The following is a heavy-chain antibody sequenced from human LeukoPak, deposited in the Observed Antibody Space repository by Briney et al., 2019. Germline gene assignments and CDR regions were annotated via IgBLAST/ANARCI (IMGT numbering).Heavy chain of an antibody. J-gene: IGHJ6*02. CDR2: IYGGGSP. Sequence: SGGSLRLSCAASGFTDSSNYVSWVRQAPGKGLEWVSGIYGGGSPYYADSVKGRFIISKVNSKSTLYLQMKSMRAEDTVVYYCARDSYDIVTGYYVQDYYYGMDVWGQGTTVTVSS. V-gene: IGHV3-53*01. CDR3: ARDSYDIVTGYYVQDYYYGMDV. D-gene: IGHD3-9*01. CDR1: GFTDSSNY.